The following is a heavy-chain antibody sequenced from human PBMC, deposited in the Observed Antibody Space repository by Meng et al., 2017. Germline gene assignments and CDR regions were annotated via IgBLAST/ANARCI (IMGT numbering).Heavy chain of an antibody. CDR2: IYYSGST. CDR3: ARADRRVGSYGPNWFDP. V-gene: IGHV4-31*01. J-gene: IGHJ5*02. CDR1: GGSISIGGSY. D-gene: IGHD5-18*01. Sequence: LHDSVPRRLKPSPPLSFTSTASGGSISIGGSYWRWIRQHPGKGLEWIGYIYYSGSTYHNPSLESLVTISVDTSKNQFSLKLSSVTAADTAVYYCARADRRVGSYGPNWFDPWGQGTLVPSPQ.